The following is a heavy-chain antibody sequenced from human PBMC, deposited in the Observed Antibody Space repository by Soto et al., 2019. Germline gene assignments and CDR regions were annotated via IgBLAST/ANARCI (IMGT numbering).Heavy chain of an antibody. Sequence: ASFKVSCKASGGTFSSYAISWVRQAPGQGLEWMGGIIPIFGTANYAQKFQGRVTITADESTSTAYMELSSLRSEDTAVYYCARDRRAYXGGDCYKSHYYYYGMDVWGQGTTVTVSS. CDR2: IIPIFGTA. D-gene: IGHD2-21*02. CDR1: GGTFSSYA. J-gene: IGHJ6*02. V-gene: IGHV1-69*13. CDR3: ARDRRAYXGGDCYKSHYYYYGMDV.